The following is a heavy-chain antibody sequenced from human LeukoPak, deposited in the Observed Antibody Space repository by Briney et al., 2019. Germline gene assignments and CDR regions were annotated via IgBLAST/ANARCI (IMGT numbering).Heavy chain of an antibody. CDR2: LYHSGST. Sequence: ASETLSLTCAVSGYSISSGYYWGWIRQPPGKGLEWIGSLYHSGSTYYNPSLKGRVTISVDTSKNQFSLRVSSVTAADTAVYSCARHGSSGWRRDFDYWGQGTLVTVSS. CDR3: ARHGSSGWRRDFDY. V-gene: IGHV4-38-2*01. D-gene: IGHD6-19*01. CDR1: GYSISSGYY. J-gene: IGHJ4*02.